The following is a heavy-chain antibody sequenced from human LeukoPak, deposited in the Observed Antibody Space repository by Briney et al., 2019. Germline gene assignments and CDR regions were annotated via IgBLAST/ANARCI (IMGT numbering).Heavy chain of an antibody. V-gene: IGHV4-39*07. CDR1: GVSISSSNSY. J-gene: IGHJ2*01. CDR2: IYYSGST. D-gene: IGHD5-18*01. Sequence: SETLSLTCTVSGVSISSSNSYWGWIRQPPGEGLEWIGSIYYSGSTYYNPSLESRVTISVDTSKNQFSLKLSSVTAADTAVYYCARDKRIQLWPSRYFDLWGRGTLVTVSS. CDR3: ARDKRIQLWPSRYFDL.